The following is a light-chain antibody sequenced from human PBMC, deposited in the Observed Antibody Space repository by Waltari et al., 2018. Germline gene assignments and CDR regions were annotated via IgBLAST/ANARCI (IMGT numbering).Light chain of an antibody. V-gene: IGLV3-25*03. J-gene: IGLJ3*02. CDR1: ASPLDY. Sequence: SYELTQPPSVSVSPGQTARSTSSADASPLDYGYWYQQKPGTAPVLVIYQARERPSGIPERFSGSSSGTTVTLTISGVQAEDEADYYCQSADNSGTFVVFGGGTKLTVL. CDR3: QSADNSGTFVV. CDR2: QAR.